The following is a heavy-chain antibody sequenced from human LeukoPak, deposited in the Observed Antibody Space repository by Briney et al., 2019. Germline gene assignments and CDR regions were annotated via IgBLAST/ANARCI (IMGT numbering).Heavy chain of an antibody. Sequence: GRSLRLSCAASGFTFSSYGMHWVRQAPGKGLEWVAVISYDGSNKYYGDSVKGRFTISRDNSKNTLYLQMNSLRAEDTAVYYCASSNYYDSSGYIDYWGQGTLVTVSS. CDR3: ASSNYYDSSGYIDY. J-gene: IGHJ4*02. D-gene: IGHD3-22*01. CDR2: ISYDGSNK. CDR1: GFTFSSYG. V-gene: IGHV3-30*03.